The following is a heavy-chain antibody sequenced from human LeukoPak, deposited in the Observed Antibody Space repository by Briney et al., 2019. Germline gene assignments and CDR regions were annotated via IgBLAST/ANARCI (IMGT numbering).Heavy chain of an antibody. CDR1: GYTFTCYY. CDR2: INPNSGGT. J-gene: IGHJ4*02. CDR3: ARVGGPGYSSGWYGY. D-gene: IGHD6-19*01. Sequence: SVKVSCKASGYTFTCYYLHWVRQAPGQGLEWMGWINPNSGGTNYAQKFQGRVTMTRDTSISTAYMEVSRLRSDDTAVYYCARVGGPGYSSGWYGYWGQGTLVTVSS. V-gene: IGHV1-2*02.